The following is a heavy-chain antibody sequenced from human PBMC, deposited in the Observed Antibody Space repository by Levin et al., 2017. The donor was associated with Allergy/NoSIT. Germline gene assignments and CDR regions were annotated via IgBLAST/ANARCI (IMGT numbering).Heavy chain of an antibody. CDR1: GFSFSAYG. J-gene: IGHJ4*02. D-gene: IGHD1-1*01. CDR2: ISTDGGNR. V-gene: IGHV3-30-3*01. CDR3: TGRFEYNHDFSDY. Sequence: PGESLKISCAATGFSFSAYGMFWIRQAPGKGLEWVAIISTDGGNRFYGDSVKGRFTISRDNSNNMLYLQMNSLTTEDTAVYYCTGRFEYNHDFSDYWGQGPLVTGSS.